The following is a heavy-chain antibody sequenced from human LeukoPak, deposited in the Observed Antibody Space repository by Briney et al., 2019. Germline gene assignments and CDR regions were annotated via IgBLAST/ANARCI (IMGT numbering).Heavy chain of an antibody. CDR2: IYYSGST. V-gene: IGHV4-39*01. CDR3: ARVPYYYDSSGNYYFDY. D-gene: IGHD3-22*01. CDR1: GGSTSSSSYY. J-gene: IGHJ4*02. Sequence: SETLSLTCTVIGGSTSSSSYYWGWIRQPPGKGLEWIGSIYYSGSTYYKSSLNSRVTISVDTSKNQFSLKLSSVTAADTAVYYCARVPYYYDSSGNYYFDYWGQGTLVTVSS.